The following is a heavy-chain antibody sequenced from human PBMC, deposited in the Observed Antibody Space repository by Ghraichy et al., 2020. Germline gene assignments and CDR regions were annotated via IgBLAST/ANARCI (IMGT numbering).Heavy chain of an antibody. CDR3: AKASYDSSTNYWGRFEDY. J-gene: IGHJ4*02. D-gene: IGHD3-22*01. CDR1: GFTFSSYG. V-gene: IGHV3-30*18. Sequence: GGSLRLSCAASGFTFSSYGMHWVRQAPGKGLEWVAVISNDGNNKYYADSVKGRFTISRDNSKNTLYLQMSSLRAEDTAVYYCAKASYDSSTNYWGRFEDYWGQGTLVTVSS. CDR2: ISNDGNNK.